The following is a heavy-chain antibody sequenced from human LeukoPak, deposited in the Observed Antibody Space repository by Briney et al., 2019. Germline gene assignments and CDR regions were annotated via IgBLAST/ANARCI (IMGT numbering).Heavy chain of an antibody. J-gene: IGHJ5*02. CDR3: ARDRDVYGDYGGNWFDP. CDR2: ISSSGSTI. CDR1: GFTFSDYY. D-gene: IGHD4-17*01. Sequence: GGSLRPSCAASGFTFSDYYMSWIRQAPGKGLEWVSYISSSGSTIYYADPVKGRFTISRDNAKNSLYLQMNSLRAEDTAVYYCARDRDVYGDYGGNWFDPWGQGTLVTVSS. V-gene: IGHV3-11*01.